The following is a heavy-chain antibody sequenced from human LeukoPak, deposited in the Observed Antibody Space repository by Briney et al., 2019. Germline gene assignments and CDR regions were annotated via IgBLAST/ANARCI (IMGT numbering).Heavy chain of an antibody. J-gene: IGHJ6*03. CDR1: GFTFSTYW. V-gene: IGHV3-7*03. CDR2: IKEDGSEK. D-gene: IGHD1-26*01. CDR3: AKEGSYYFGHYYYYYMDV. Sequence: GGSLRLSCAASGFTFSTYWMSWVRQAPGKGLEWVANIKEDGSEKYYGDSVKGRFTISRDNAKNSLYLQMNSLRAEDTALYYCAKEGSYYFGHYYYYYMDVWGKGTTVTVSS.